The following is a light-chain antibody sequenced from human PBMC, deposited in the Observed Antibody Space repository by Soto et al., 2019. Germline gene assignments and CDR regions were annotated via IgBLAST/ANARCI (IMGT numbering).Light chain of an antibody. J-gene: IGKJ1*01. CDR2: DAS. CDR1: QSVDSY. CDR3: QQRSNWPPWT. Sequence: EIVLTQSPVTLSLSPGERATLSCRASQSVDSYLAWYQQKPGQAPRLLIYDASNRATGIPARFSGSGSGTDFTLTISSLEPEDFAVYYCQQRSNWPPWTFGQGTKVDIK. V-gene: IGKV3-11*01.